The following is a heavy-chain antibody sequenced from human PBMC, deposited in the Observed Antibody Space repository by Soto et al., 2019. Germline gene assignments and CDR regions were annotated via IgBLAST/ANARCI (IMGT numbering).Heavy chain of an antibody. V-gene: IGHV4-31*03. CDR3: ARDLLELRRNYYYYYGMDV. Sequence: SETLSLTCTVSGGSISGGGYYWSWIRQHPGKGLEWIGYIYYSGSTYYNPSLKSRVTISVDTSKNQFSLKLSSVTAADTAVYYCARDLLELRRNYYYYYGMDVWGQGTTVTVSS. J-gene: IGHJ6*02. CDR1: GGSISGGGYY. CDR2: IYYSGST. D-gene: IGHD1-7*01.